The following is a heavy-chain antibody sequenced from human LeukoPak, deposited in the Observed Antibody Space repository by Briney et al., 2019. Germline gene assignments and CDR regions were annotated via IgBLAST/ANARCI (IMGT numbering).Heavy chain of an antibody. D-gene: IGHD3-22*01. V-gene: IGHV1-46*01. CDR3: ARDYYDSSGYPRSYNWFDP. Sequence: ASVKVSCKASGYTFTSYYMHWVRQAPGQGLEWMGIINPSGGSTSYAQKFQGRVTMTRDTSTSTVYMELSSLRSEDTAVYYCARDYYDSSGYPRSYNWFDPGGQGTLVTVSS. CDR1: GYTFTSYY. CDR2: INPSGGST. J-gene: IGHJ5*02.